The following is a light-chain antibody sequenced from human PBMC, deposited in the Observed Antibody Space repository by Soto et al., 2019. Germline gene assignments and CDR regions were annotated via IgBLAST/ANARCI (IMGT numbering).Light chain of an antibody. CDR3: TSYSRYRVLV. V-gene: IGLV2-14*01. CDR1: GSDIGGYKY. J-gene: IGLJ3*02. CDR2: EVS. Sequence: QSVLIQPASVSGSVGQSITISCTGTGSDIGGYKYVSWYQQHPGKAPKLIIFEVSNRPSGVSDRFSGSNSGNTASLTISGLQAEDGADYYCTSYSRYRVLVFGGGTKVTVL.